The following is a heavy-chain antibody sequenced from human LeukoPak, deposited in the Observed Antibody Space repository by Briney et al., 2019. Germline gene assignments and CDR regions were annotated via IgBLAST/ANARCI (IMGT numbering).Heavy chain of an antibody. CDR1: GGSISSYY. CDR3: ARRRSRQPFDY. Sequence: SETLSLTCTVSGGSISSYYWSWIRQPPGQGLEWIGSIYYSGSTYYNPSLKSRVTISVDTSKNQFSLKLSSVTAADTAVYYRARRRSRQPFDYWGQGTLVTVSS. CDR2: IYYSGST. D-gene: IGHD3-10*01. J-gene: IGHJ4*02. V-gene: IGHV4-39*07.